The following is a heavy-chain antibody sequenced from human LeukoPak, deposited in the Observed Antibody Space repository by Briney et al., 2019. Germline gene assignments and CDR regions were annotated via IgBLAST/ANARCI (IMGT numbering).Heavy chain of an antibody. CDR1: GYSISSGYY. V-gene: IGHV4-38-2*02. D-gene: IGHD2-15*01. CDR3: ARVGCSGGSCYYFDY. J-gene: IGHJ4*02. Sequence: PSETLSLTCTVSGYSISSGYYWGWIRQPPGKGLEWIGSIYHSGSTYYNPSLKSRVTISVDTSKNQFSLKLSSVTAADTAVYYCARVGCSGGSCYYFDYWGQGTLVTVSS. CDR2: IYHSGST.